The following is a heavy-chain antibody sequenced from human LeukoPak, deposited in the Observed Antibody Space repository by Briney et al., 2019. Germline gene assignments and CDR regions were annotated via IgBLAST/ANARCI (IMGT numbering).Heavy chain of an antibody. D-gene: IGHD1-1*01. CDR1: GYSFTTYW. V-gene: IGHV5-51*01. CDR3: ARHVSGTWNSFDY. J-gene: IGHJ4*02. CDR2: IYPGDSDT. Sequence: GESLKISCKGSGYSFTTYWIGWVRQMPGKGLEWMGTIYPGDSDTRYSPSFQGQVTISADKSINTAYGQWSSLKASDAAMYYCARHVSGTWNSFDYWGRGTLVTVS.